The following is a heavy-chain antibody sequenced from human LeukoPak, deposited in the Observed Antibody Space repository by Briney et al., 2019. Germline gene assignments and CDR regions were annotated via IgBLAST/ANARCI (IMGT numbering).Heavy chain of an antibody. CDR2: IYYSGST. J-gene: IGHJ4*02. CDR3: ARTNTGYSSSWYDY. Sequence: SQTLSLTCTVSGGSISSGDYYWSWIRQPPGKGLEWIGYIYYSGSTYYNPSLKSRVTISVDTSKNQFSLKLSSVTAADTAVYYCARTNTGYSSSWYDYWGQGTLVTVSS. V-gene: IGHV4-30-4*01. D-gene: IGHD6-13*01. CDR1: GGSISSGDYY.